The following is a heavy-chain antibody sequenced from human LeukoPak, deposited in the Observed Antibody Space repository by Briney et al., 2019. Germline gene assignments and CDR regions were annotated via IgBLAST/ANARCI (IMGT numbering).Heavy chain of an antibody. CDR2: IRSKAYGGTT. CDR1: GFTSGDYA. V-gene: IGHV3-49*04. J-gene: IGHJ4*02. D-gene: IGHD3-16*01. Sequence: SGGSLRLSCTASGFTSGDYAMSWVRQAPGKGLEWVGFIRSKAYGGTTEYAASVKGRFTISRDDSKSIAYLQMNSLKTEDTAVYYCTRVTMDDYVWGIFDYWGQGTLVTVSS. CDR3: TRVTMDDYVWGIFDY.